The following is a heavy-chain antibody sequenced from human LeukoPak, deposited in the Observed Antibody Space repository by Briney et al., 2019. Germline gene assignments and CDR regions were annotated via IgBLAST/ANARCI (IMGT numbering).Heavy chain of an antibody. D-gene: IGHD5-18*01. Sequence: GGSLRLSCTASGFTVRGTLMDWVRQAPGKGLEWVSVIYDDDRTVYTDSVKGRFTFSRDNSKNMVYLQMNSLRPEDSAVYYCTRDRAEIPRWVEFDLWGRGTLVTVSS. V-gene: IGHV3-53*05. J-gene: IGHJ5*02. CDR3: TRDRAEIPRWVEFDL. CDR1: GFTVRGTL. CDR2: IYDDDRT.